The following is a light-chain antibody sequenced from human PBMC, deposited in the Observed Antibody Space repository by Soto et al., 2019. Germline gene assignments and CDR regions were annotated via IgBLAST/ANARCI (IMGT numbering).Light chain of an antibody. V-gene: IGKV1-5*03. J-gene: IGKJ3*01. CDR1: QSISSW. CDR3: KQYDSYSLS. Sequence: DIQMTQSPYTLSASVGDRVTITCRASQSISSWLAWYQQKPGKAPKLLIYKASTLDSGVPSRFSGSGSGTDFTLTISSLQPDDFALYYCKQYDSYSLSFGPGTKVEIK. CDR2: KAS.